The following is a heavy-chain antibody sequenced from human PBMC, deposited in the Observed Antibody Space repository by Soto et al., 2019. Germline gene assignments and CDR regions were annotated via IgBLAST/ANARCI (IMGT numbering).Heavy chain of an antibody. CDR3: ARGLVLGYCSGGSCPGYYYYMDV. V-gene: IGHV4-34*01. CDR2: INHSGST. J-gene: IGHJ6*03. D-gene: IGHD2-15*01. Sequence: PSETLSLTCAVYGGSFSGYYRSWIRQPPGKGLEWIGEINHSGSTNYNPSLKSRVTISVDTSKNQFSLKLSSVTAADTAVYYCARGLVLGYCSGGSCPGYYYYMDVWGKGTTVTVSS. CDR1: GGSFSGYY.